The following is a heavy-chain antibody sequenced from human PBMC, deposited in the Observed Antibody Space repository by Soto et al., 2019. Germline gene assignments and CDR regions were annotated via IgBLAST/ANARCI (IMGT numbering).Heavy chain of an antibody. V-gene: IGHV1-18*01. Sequence: QVQLVQSGTEVKKPGASAKVSCKASGNTFTSYDVTWVRQAPGQGLEWMGWISTYNGNTNYAQKLQGRVTMTTDTSTSTAYMELRSLRSDDTAVYYCARSGYSYGYDYWGQGTLVTVSS. D-gene: IGHD5-18*01. CDR2: ISTYNGNT. CDR1: GNTFTSYD. J-gene: IGHJ4*02. CDR3: ARSGYSYGYDY.